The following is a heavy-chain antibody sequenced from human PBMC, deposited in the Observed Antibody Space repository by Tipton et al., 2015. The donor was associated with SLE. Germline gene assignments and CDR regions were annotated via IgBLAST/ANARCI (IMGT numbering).Heavy chain of an antibody. D-gene: IGHD2-15*01. CDR2: IYYSGST. CDR1: GGSISSYY. V-gene: IGHV4-59*07. J-gene: IGHJ1*01. CDR3: ASQNGEGYCSGGSCPGD. Sequence: TLSLTCTVSGGSISSYYWSWIRQPPGKGLGWIGSIYYSGSTYYNPSLKSRVTISVDTSKNQFSLKLSSVTAADTAVYYCASQNGEGYCSGGSCPGDWGQGTLVTVSS.